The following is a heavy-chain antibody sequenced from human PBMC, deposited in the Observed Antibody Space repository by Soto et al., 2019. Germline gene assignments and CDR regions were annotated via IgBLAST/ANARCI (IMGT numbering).Heavy chain of an antibody. D-gene: IGHD1-1*01. Sequence: QVQLVQSGAEVKKPGASVKVSCNASGYTFTSYYMHWVRQAPGQGLEWMGIINPSGGSTSYAQKFRGRVTMTRDTSTSTVYMELSSLRSEDTAVYYCARETVEMATTTGPDYWGQGTLVTVSS. V-gene: IGHV1-46*01. CDR1: GYTFTSYY. CDR3: ARETVEMATTTGPDY. J-gene: IGHJ4*02. CDR2: INPSGGST.